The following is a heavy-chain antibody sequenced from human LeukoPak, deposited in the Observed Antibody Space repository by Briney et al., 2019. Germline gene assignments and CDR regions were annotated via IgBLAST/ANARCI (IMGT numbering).Heavy chain of an antibody. CDR2: ISGSGGTT. D-gene: IGHD3-22*01. CDR3: AKDASYDTSGYGAFNM. V-gene: IGHV3-23*01. CDR1: GFTFSDYY. Sequence: GSLRLSCAASGFTFSDYYMSWIRQAPGKGLEWVSIISGSGGTTHYADPVKGRFTISRVNSKDTLYLQMNSLRAEDTAIYYCAKDASYDTSGYGAFNMWGQGTMVIVSS. J-gene: IGHJ3*02.